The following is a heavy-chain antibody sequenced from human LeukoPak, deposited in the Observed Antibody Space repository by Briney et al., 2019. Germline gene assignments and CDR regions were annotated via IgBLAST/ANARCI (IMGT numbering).Heavy chain of an antibody. D-gene: IGHD6-13*01. CDR1: GFTFSTYS. CDR2: ISGSSSTI. J-gene: IGHJ4*02. Sequence: GGSLRLSCAASGFTFSTYSMNWVRQAPGKGLEWVSYISGSSSTIYYADSVKGRFTISRDNAKNSVQLQMNSLRAEDTAVYYCARAIAAAEDYWGQGTLVTVSS. V-gene: IGHV3-48*01. CDR3: ARAIAAAEDY.